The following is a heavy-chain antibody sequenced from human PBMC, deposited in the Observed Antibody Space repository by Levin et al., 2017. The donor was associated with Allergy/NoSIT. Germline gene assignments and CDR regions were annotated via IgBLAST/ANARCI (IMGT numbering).Heavy chain of an antibody. CDR1: GFTFSSFG. Sequence: GGSLRLSCAASGFTFSSFGIHWVRQAPGKGLEWVALIWYDGSNKYYADSVKGRFTISRDNPKKTLYLQVNSLRAEDTAVYYCARGAADGPYHYYYYMDVWGKGTTVTVSS. D-gene: IGHD6-13*01. J-gene: IGHJ6*03. V-gene: IGHV3-33*01. CDR2: IWYDGSNK. CDR3: ARGAADGPYHYYYYMDV.